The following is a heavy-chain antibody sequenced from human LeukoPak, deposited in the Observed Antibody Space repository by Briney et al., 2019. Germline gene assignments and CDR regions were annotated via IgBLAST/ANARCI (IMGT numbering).Heavy chain of an antibody. CDR2: INSDGSST. CDR1: GFTFSSYW. D-gene: IGHD2/OR15-2a*01. Sequence: PGGSLRLSCAASGFTFSSYWMHWVRQAPGKGLVWVSRINSDGSSTSYADSVKGRFTISRDNAKNTLFLQMNSLRAEDTAVYYCAKARLQVIGYFQHWGQGTLVTVSS. J-gene: IGHJ1*01. CDR3: AKARLQVIGYFQH. V-gene: IGHV3-74*01.